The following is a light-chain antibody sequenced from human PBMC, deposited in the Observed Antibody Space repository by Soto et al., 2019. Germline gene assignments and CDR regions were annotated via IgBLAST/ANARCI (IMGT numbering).Light chain of an antibody. CDR2: DAS. V-gene: IGKV3-11*01. J-gene: IGKJ5*01. CDR1: QSVSSS. Sequence: LTQSPATLSLSPGERATLSCRASQSVSSSLAWYQQKPGQAPRLLIYDASNRATGIPARFSGSGSGTDFTLTISSLEPEDFAVYYCQQRSFSITFGQGTRLEI. CDR3: QQRSFSIT.